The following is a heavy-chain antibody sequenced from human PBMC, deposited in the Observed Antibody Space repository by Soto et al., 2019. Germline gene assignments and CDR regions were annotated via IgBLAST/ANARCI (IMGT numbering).Heavy chain of an antibody. V-gene: IGHV1-69*02. CDR3: ARGVGARGYYFDY. CDR2: IIPILGIA. CDR1: GGTFSSYT. D-gene: IGHD1-26*01. Sequence: QVQLVQSGAEVKKPGSSVKVSCKASGGTFSSYTISWVRQAPGQGLEWMGRIIPILGIANYAQKFQGRVTITADKSTSTAYMELSSLRSEHTAVYYCARGVGARGYYFDYWGQGTLVTVSS. J-gene: IGHJ4*02.